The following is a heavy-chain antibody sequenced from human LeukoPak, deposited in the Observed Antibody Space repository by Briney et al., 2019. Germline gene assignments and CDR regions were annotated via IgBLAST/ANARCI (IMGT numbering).Heavy chain of an antibody. V-gene: IGHV3-23*01. D-gene: IGHD3-10*01. CDR3: AKGSRGSRPYYFDF. Sequence: GGSLRLSCAASGFSFNKYAMSWVRQAPGKGLEWVSAFTNSGDDTYHADSVKGRFTISRDNSRNTLYLQMNSLRVEDSAVSHCAKGSRGSRPYYFDFWGQGTLVTVSS. CDR1: GFSFNKYA. J-gene: IGHJ4*02. CDR2: FTNSGDDT.